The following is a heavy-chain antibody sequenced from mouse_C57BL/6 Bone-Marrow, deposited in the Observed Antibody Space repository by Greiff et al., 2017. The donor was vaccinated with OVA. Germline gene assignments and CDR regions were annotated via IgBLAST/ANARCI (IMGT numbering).Heavy chain of an antibody. CDR2: IWSGGST. J-gene: IGHJ4*01. CDR1: GFSLTSYG. V-gene: IGHV2-2*01. D-gene: IGHD2-3*01. CDR3: ARMRSMVTTDYYAMDY. Sequence: QVQLKQSGPGLVQPSQSLSITCTVSGFSLTSYGVHWVRQSTGKGLEWLGVIWSGGSTDYNAAFISRLSISKDNSTSQVFFKMNSLPADDTAIYYCARMRSMVTTDYYAMDYWGQGTSVTVSS.